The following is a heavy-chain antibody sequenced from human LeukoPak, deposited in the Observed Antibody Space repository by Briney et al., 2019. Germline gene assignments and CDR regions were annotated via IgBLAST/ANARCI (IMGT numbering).Heavy chain of an antibody. J-gene: IGHJ4*02. CDR1: GFTFSSYS. D-gene: IGHD3-22*01. V-gene: IGHV3-48*02. Sequence: GGSLRLSCAASGFTFSSYSMNWVRQAPGKGLEWVSYISSSSSTIYYADSVKGRFTISRDNAKNSLYLQMNSLRDEDTAVYYCARDLDPYYYDSSGYRLDYWGQGTLVTVSS. CDR2: ISSSSSTI. CDR3: ARDLDPYYYDSSGYRLDY.